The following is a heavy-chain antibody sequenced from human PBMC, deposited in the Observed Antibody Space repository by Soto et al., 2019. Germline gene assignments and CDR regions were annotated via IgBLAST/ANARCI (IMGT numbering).Heavy chain of an antibody. CDR2: IKQDGSDK. V-gene: IGHV3-7*01. J-gene: IGHJ6*02. Sequence: EVQLVESGGGLVQPGGSLRLSCAASGFIFSNYWMTWVRQAPGKGLEWVANIKQDGSDKYFVDSVKGRFTISRDNAKSTLYLPMNSLRVEDTAIEYCARDNGRYSYGASHGYGMDVWGQGTAVTVS. CDR3: ARDNGRYSYGASHGYGMDV. D-gene: IGHD5-18*01. CDR1: GFIFSNYW.